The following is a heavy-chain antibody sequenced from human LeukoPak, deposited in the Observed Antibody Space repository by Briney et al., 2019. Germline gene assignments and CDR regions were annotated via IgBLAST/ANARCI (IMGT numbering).Heavy chain of an antibody. Sequence: SVKVFCKAWGRTFSSYAISWARQARGQGLEWRGGNIPIFGTAIYAQKFQGRVTINADESTSTAYMELSSLRSEDPAVYYCAREGGGYCNSTSCNPFDYGGQGTLDTVS. V-gene: IGHV1-69*13. CDR2: NIPIFGTA. J-gene: IGHJ4*02. CDR1: GRTFSSYA. D-gene: IGHD2-2*01. CDR3: AREGGGYCNSTSCNPFDY.